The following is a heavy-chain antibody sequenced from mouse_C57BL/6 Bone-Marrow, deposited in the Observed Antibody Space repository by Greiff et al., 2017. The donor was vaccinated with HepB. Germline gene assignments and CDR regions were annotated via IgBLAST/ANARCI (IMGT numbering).Heavy chain of an antibody. CDR2: IRNKANNHAT. J-gene: IGHJ3*01. Sequence: EVMLVESGGGLVQPGGSMKLSCAASGFTFSDAWMDWVRQSPEKGLEWVAEIRNKANNHATYYAESVKGRFTISRDDSKSSVYLQMNSLRAEATGIYYCPILYDYDVGAAYWGQGTLVTVSA. D-gene: IGHD2-4*01. CDR3: PILYDYDVGAAY. V-gene: IGHV6-6*01. CDR1: GFTFSDAW.